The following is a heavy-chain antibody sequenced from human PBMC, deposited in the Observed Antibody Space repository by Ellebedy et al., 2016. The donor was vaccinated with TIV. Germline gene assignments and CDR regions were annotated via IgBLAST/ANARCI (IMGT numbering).Heavy chain of an antibody. CDR3: ARSRSSGWLHTPDY. Sequence: AASVKVSCKASGYTFSNYFVHWVRQAPGEGLEWLGIIKPSSGSTTYAQKLQGRLTMTRDTSTSTVYMELSSLRSEDTAVYYCARSRSSGWLHTPDYWGQGLLVTVSS. CDR1: GYTFSNYF. CDR2: IKPSSGST. J-gene: IGHJ4*02. V-gene: IGHV1-46*04. D-gene: IGHD6-19*01.